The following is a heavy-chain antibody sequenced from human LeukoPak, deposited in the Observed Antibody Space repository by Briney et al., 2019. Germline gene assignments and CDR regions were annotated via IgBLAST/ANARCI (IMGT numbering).Heavy chain of an antibody. V-gene: IGHV3-23*01. D-gene: IGHD5-24*01. Sequence: GGSLRLSCAASGFTFTNHAMAWVRLAPGKGLEWVSTLSDSGASTYYADSVEGRFTISRDNSRNTMYLQMDSLRDDDTGVYFCARTPSRDGYSHIDFWGQGALVTVSS. J-gene: IGHJ4*02. CDR2: LSDSGAST. CDR1: GFTFTNHA. CDR3: ARTPSRDGYSHIDF.